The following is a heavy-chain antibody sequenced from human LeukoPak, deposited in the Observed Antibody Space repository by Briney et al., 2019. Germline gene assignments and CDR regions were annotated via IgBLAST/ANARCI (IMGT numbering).Heavy chain of an antibody. D-gene: IGHD4/OR15-4a*01. J-gene: IGHJ6*02. CDR3: ARDVRLTSYGMDV. CDR2: ISYDGSNK. Sequence: GGSLRLSCAASGFTFNSYAMYWVRQAPGKGLEWVAVISYDGSNKDYADFVKGRFTISRDNSKDTLYLQMNSLRAEDTAVYYCARDVRLTSYGMDVWGQGTTVTVSS. V-gene: IGHV3-30*04. CDR1: GFTFNSYA.